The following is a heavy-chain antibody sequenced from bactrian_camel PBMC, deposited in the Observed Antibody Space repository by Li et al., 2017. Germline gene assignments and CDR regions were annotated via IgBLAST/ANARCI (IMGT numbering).Heavy chain of an antibody. CDR3: AADHYTDLEDTELC. CDR1: GFSLDDPVD. Sequence: SGGGLVQPGGSLTLSCAASGFSLDDPVDIGWYRRVEENDCELVARTSSDGNPYYDNFVKGRFTNFADTAKNTVFLQMNSLKPDDTGVYYCAADHYTDLEDTELCWGQGTQVTVS. J-gene: IGHJ4*01. CDR2: TSSDGNP. V-gene: IGHV3S53*01. D-gene: IGHD4*01.